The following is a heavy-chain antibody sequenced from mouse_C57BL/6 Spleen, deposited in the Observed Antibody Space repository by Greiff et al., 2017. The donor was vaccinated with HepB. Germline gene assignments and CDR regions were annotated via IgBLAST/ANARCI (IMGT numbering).Heavy chain of an antibody. V-gene: IGHV1-82*01. Sequence: VQLQQSGPELVKPGASVKISCKASGYAFSSSWMNWVKQRPGKGLEWIGRIYPGDGDTNYNGKFQGKATLTADKSSSTAYMQLSSLTSEDSAVYFCAKEDITTVVDYWGQGTTLTVSS. J-gene: IGHJ2*01. CDR2: IYPGDGDT. CDR3: AKEDITTVVDY. CDR1: GYAFSSSW. D-gene: IGHD1-1*01.